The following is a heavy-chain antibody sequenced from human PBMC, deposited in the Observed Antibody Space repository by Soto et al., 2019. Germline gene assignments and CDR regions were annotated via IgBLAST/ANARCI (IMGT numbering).Heavy chain of an antibody. CDR3: ARARGGWYSTGTTQLYHYYGMDV. D-gene: IGHD1-1*01. V-gene: IGHV1-69*13. Sequence: SVKVSCKASGGTFSSYAISWVRQAPGQGLEWMGGIIPIFGTANYAQKFQGRVTITADESTSTAYMELSSLRSEDTAVYYCARARGGWYSTGTTQLYHYYGMDVWGQGTTVTVSS. J-gene: IGHJ6*02. CDR2: IIPIFGTA. CDR1: GGTFSSYA.